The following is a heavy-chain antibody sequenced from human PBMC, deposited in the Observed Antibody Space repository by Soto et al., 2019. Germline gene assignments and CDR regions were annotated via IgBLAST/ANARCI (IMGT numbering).Heavy chain of an antibody. CDR1: GGSISSYY. CDR2: IYTSGSS. CDR3: ARVTWEVGGEGWFDP. V-gene: IGHV4-4*07. D-gene: IGHD1-26*01. J-gene: IGHJ5*02. Sequence: SETLSLTCTVSGGSISSYYWSCIRQPAGKGLEWIGRIYTSGSSNYNPSLKSRVTMSVDTSKNQFSLKLSSVTAADTAVYYCARVTWEVGGEGWFDPWGQGTMVTVSS.